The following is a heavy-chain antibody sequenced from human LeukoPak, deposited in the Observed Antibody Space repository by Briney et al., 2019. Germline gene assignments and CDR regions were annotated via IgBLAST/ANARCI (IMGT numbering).Heavy chain of an antibody. J-gene: IGHJ4*02. CDR3: ARGYSGYDLHFDH. D-gene: IGHD5-12*01. CDR2: ITPNSDVT. V-gene: IGHV1-2*02. Sequence: ASVKVSCKASGYIFTGYFMHWVRQAPGQGLEWMGWITPNSDVTNSAQKFQGRVTMTRDMSISTVYMELSRLRSDDTAVYYCARGYSGYDLHFDHWGQGTLVTVSS. CDR1: GYIFTGYF.